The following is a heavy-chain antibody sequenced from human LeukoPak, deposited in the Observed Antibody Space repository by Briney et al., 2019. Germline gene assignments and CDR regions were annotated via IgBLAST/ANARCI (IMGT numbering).Heavy chain of an antibody. CDR1: GFTFSDYY. D-gene: IGHD3-10*01. CDR3: ARGGRGGPFDY. CDR2: ISSSSSYT. Sequence: GGYMRLSCAASGFTFSDYYMSWIRQAPGKGLEWVSYISSSSSYTNYADSVKGRFTISRDNAKNSLYLQMNSLRAEDTAVYYCARGGRGGPFDYWGQGTLVTVSS. V-gene: IGHV3-11*06. J-gene: IGHJ4*02.